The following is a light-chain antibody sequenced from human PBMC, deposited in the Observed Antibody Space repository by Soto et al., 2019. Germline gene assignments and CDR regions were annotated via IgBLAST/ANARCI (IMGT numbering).Light chain of an antibody. CDR3: QQYGSSLYP. J-gene: IGKJ2*01. CDR1: QSDSSSY. CDR2: DAS. V-gene: IGKV3-20*01. Sequence: EIVLTQSPGTLSLSPGERATLSCRASQSDSSSYLAWYQQKPGQAPRLLIYDASSRATGIPDRFSGSGSGTDFTLTISRLEPEDFAVYYCQQYGSSLYPFGQGTKLEIK.